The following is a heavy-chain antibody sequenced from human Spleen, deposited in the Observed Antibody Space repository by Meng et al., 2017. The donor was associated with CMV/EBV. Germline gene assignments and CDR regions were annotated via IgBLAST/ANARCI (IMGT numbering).Heavy chain of an antibody. V-gene: IGHV3-48*03. CDR2: ISSGGSTI. Sequence: GGSLRLSCAVSGFTFRSYEMNWVRQAPGKGLEWVSYISSGGSTIYYADSVKGRFTISRDNAKNSLYLQMNSLRAEDTAVYYCARGWRGDNSPYWGQGTLVTVSS. J-gene: IGHJ4*02. CDR1: GFTFRSYE. D-gene: IGHD4-23*01. CDR3: ARGWRGDNSPY.